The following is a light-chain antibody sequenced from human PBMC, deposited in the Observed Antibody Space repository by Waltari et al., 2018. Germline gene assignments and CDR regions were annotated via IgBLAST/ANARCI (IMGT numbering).Light chain of an antibody. CDR2: DVT. CDR1: SNDVGGYNY. V-gene: IGLV2-11*02. CDR3: CSYAGTYTHVV. J-gene: IGLJ2*01. Sequence: QSALTQSRSVSGSPGQSVTISCTGTSNDVGGYNYVSWYQHHPGKAPQRMIYDVTKRPSGVPDRFSGSKSGNTASLTISGLQAEDEADYYCCSYAGTYTHVVFGGGTKVTVL.